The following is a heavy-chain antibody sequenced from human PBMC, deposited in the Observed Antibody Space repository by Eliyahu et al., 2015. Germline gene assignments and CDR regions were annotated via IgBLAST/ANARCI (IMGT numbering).Heavy chain of an antibody. D-gene: IGHD6-13*01. Sequence: QVQLQESGPGLVKPSETLSLTCTVXGGXISSYYWSWIRQPPGKGLEWIGYIYYSGSTNYNPSLKSRVTISVDTSKNQFSLKLSSVTAADTAVYYCARHKPGGSSSLDAFDIWGQGTMVTVSS. CDR2: IYYSGST. V-gene: IGHV4-59*08. J-gene: IGHJ3*02. CDR1: GGXISSYY. CDR3: ARHKPGGSSSLDAFDI.